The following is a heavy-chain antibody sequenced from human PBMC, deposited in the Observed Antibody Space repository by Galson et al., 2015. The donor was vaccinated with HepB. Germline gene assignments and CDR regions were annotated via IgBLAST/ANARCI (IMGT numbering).Heavy chain of an antibody. CDR1: GYIFTSYY. J-gene: IGHJ6*03. CDR3: ARRGYRGAYYYHYYMDV. CDR2: INTNGGST. V-gene: IGHV1-46*01. D-gene: IGHD1-26*01. Sequence: SVKVPCKASGYIFTSYYIHWVRQAPGQGLEWMGIINTNGGSTSYAQKFQGRVTMTRDTSTSTVYMELSRLRSEDTAVYYCARRGYRGAYYYHYYMDVWGKGTTVTVSS.